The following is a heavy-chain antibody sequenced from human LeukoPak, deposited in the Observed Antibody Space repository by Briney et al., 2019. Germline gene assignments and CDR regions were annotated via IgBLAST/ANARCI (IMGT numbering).Heavy chain of an antibody. D-gene: IGHD6-19*01. J-gene: IGHJ5*02. CDR2: ISSNGRTI. V-gene: IGHV3-11*01. CDR1: GFTFSDYY. Sequence: GGSLRLSCAASGFTFSDYYMSWLRQAPGKGVEWISYISSNGRTIYYADSVKGRFTISRDNARKSVYLQMNSLRAEDTAIYYCARTQQWLVLGFDPWGQGTLVTVSS. CDR3: ARTQQWLVLGFDP.